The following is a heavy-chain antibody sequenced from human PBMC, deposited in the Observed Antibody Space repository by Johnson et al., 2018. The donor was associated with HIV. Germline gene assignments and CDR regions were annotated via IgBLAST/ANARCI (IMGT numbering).Heavy chain of an antibody. CDR2: IYSGGST. Sequence: VQLVESGGGLIQPGGSLRLSCAASGFTVSRNYMSWVRQAPGKGLEWVSVIYSGGSTYYADSVKGRFPISRDNSKNTLYLQMNSLRAEDTAVYYCARVSLYYGSGNDAFDIWGQGTMVTVSS. D-gene: IGHD3-10*01. CDR1: GFTVSRNY. J-gene: IGHJ3*02. CDR3: ARVSLYYGSGNDAFDI. V-gene: IGHV3-53*01.